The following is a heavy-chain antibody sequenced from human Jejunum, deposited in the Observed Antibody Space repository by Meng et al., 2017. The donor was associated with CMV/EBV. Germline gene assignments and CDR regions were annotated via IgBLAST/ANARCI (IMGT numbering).Heavy chain of an antibody. Sequence: QVQLQDAGPGLVQPSQTLSLTCSVSGGSIGSGDYYWSWIRQPPGKGLEWIGYIHDTGSTYYNPSLKSRVDISLGTSRNHFSLTLSSVTAEDTAVYFCARGSIFVSFDSWGQGTLVTVSS. V-gene: IGHV4-30-4*08. D-gene: IGHD3-3*01. CDR2: IHDTGST. CDR1: GGSIGSGDYY. J-gene: IGHJ4*02. CDR3: ARGSIFVSFDS.